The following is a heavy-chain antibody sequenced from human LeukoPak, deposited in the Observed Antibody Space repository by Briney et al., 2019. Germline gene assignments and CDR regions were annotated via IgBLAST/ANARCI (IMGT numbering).Heavy chain of an antibody. CDR3: ARPRPFDV. J-gene: IGHJ3*01. CDR1: GFSFSNSW. Sequence: GESLKISCETSGFSFSNSWIGWVRQVPGKGPEWMGIIWPGDSDTRYSPSFQGQVTISADKSISTAYLQWSSLKASDTAMYYCARPRPFDVWGQGTMVIVSS. CDR2: IWPGDSDT. V-gene: IGHV5-51*01.